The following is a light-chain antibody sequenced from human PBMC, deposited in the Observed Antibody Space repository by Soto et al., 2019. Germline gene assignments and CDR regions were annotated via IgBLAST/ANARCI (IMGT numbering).Light chain of an antibody. J-gene: IGKJ5*01. CDR3: QHYGSSPPIT. CDR2: DAS. CDR1: QSVISTF. V-gene: IGKV3-20*01. Sequence: EIVLTQSPGTLSLSPGERATLSCRASQSVISTFSAWYQQKPGQAPRLLIYDASSRATGIPDRFSGGGSGTDFTLTISRLEPEDFAVYYCQHYGSSPPITFGQGTRLEIK.